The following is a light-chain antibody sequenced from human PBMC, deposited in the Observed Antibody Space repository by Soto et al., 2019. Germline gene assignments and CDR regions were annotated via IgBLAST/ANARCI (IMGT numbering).Light chain of an antibody. CDR1: QTVASNF. J-gene: IGKJ4*01. Sequence: EVVLTQSPGTLSLSPGDRATLSCRASQTVASNFLAWYQHKPGQSPRLLIYGASTRATDIPARFSGSGSGPDFTLTISRLEPEDSAVYYCQQYCTSPPLTFGGGTKVEIK. V-gene: IGKV3-20*01. CDR3: QQYCTSPPLT. CDR2: GAS.